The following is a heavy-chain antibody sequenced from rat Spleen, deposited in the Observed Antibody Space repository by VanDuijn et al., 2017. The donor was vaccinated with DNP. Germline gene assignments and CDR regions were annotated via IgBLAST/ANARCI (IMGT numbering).Heavy chain of an antibody. Sequence: EVQLVESGGGLVQPGRSLKLSCAASGFSFSDYYMAWVRQAPTKGLEWVASINTDGDSSYYPDSVKGRFTISRDNAENTVFLQVISLRSEDTATYYCSKGQLPWWFFDFWGPGTMVTVSS. V-gene: IGHV5-20*01. CDR2: INTDGDSS. CDR1: GFSFSDYY. CDR3: SKGQLPWWFFDF. J-gene: IGHJ1*01. D-gene: IGHD1-2*01.